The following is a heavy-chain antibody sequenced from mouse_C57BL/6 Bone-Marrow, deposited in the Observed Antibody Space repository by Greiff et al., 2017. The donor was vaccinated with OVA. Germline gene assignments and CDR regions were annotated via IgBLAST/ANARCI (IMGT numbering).Heavy chain of an antibody. Sequence: QVQLQQSGAELARPGASVKLSCTASGYTFTSYGISWVKQRTGQGLEWIGEIYPRSGNTYYNETFKGKATLTADKSSSTAYMELRSLTAEDSAVYFCAATGYYARDYWGQGTSVTVSS. CDR1: GYTFTSYG. CDR2: IYPRSGNT. CDR3: AATGYYARDY. V-gene: IGHV1-81*01. J-gene: IGHJ4*01. D-gene: IGHD4-1*02.